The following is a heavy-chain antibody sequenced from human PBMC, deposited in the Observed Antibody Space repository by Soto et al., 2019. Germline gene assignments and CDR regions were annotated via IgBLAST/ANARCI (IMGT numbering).Heavy chain of an antibody. J-gene: IGHJ4*02. D-gene: IGHD5-12*01. V-gene: IGHV3-23*01. Sequence: EVQLLESGGGFVQPGGSLRLSCAASGFRFSDFAMTWVRQAPGRGLEWVSAITGTASSTYYADSVKGRFTISRDNSKNTLYLQINSLRAEDTPIYYCAKGAEGYVVSSLDSWGQGTLVTVSS. CDR2: ITGTASST. CDR1: GFRFSDFA. CDR3: AKGAEGYVVSSLDS.